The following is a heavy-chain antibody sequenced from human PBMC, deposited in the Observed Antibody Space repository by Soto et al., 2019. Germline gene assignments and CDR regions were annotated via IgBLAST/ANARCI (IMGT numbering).Heavy chain of an antibody. Sequence: QVQLQESGPGLVKPSETLSLTCTVSGGSISSYYWSWIRQPPGKGLEWIGYIYYSGSTNYNPSLKSRVTISVDTSKNQFSLKLSSVTAADTAVYYCARRYGSGRDYWGQGTLVTVSS. V-gene: IGHV4-59*08. CDR1: GGSISSYY. J-gene: IGHJ4*02. CDR2: IYYSGST. D-gene: IGHD3-10*01. CDR3: ARRYGSGRDY.